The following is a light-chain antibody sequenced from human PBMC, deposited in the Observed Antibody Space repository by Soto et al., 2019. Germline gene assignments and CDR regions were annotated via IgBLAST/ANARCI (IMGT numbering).Light chain of an antibody. V-gene: IGLV7-46*01. Sequence: QAVVTQEPSLTVSPGGTVTLTCGSSTGAVTSGHYPYWFQQEPGQAPRTLIYETSNKHSWTPARFSGSLLGGKAALTLSGAQPEDEAEYYCLLSYSGPRVFGGGTKLTVL. CDR1: TGAVTSGHY. CDR3: LLSYSGPRV. CDR2: ETS. J-gene: IGLJ2*01.